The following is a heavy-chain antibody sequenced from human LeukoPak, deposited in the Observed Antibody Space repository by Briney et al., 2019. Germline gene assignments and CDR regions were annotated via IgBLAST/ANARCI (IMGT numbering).Heavy chain of an antibody. V-gene: IGHV1-69*04. D-gene: IGHD6-13*01. Sequence: SVKVSCKASGGTFSSYAISWVRQAPGPRLEWMGRIIPILGIANYAQKFQGRVMITADKSTSTAYMELSSLRSEDTAVYYCASDRAAAGNFDYWGQGTLVTVSS. CDR1: GGTFSSYA. CDR3: ASDRAAAGNFDY. CDR2: IIPILGIA. J-gene: IGHJ4*02.